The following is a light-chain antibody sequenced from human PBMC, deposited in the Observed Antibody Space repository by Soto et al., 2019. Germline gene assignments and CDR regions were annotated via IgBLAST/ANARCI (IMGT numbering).Light chain of an antibody. V-gene: IGKV1-5*03. CDR2: KAS. CDR1: QSISSW. Sequence: DIQMTQSPSTLSASVGDRVTITCRASQSISSWLAWYQQKQGKAPKLLIYKASTLDSGVPSRFSGSGSGTEFTLTISSLQPDDFATYYCQQYNSYLYTFGQGTKLEIK. CDR3: QQYNSYLYT. J-gene: IGKJ2*01.